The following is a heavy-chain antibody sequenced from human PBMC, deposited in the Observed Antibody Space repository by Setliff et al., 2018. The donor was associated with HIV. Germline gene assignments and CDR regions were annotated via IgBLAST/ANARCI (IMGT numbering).Heavy chain of an antibody. CDR3: ARHGAFYYYYYMDV. J-gene: IGHJ6*03. CDR1: GGSISSSY. CDR2: IYYSGST. V-gene: IGHV4-59*08. Sequence: PSETLSLTCTVSGGSISSSYWTWTRQPPGKGLEWIGYIYYSGSTNYNPSLKSRVTISVDTSKNQFSLKLSSVTAADTAVYYCARHGAFYYYYYMDVWGKGTTVTVSS.